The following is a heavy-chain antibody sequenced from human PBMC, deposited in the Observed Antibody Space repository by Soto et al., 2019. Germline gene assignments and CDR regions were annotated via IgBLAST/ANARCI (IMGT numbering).Heavy chain of an antibody. CDR1: GGSFSGYY. CDR3: ARGRTFDP. Sequence: QVQLQQWGAGLLKPSETLSLTCAVYGGSFSGYYWSWIRQPPGKGLEWIGEITHSGSTNYNPSLKSRVTISVDTSKNQSALRLSSVTAADTAVYYCARGRTFDPCGQGTLFTVSS. J-gene: IGHJ5*02. CDR2: ITHSGST. V-gene: IGHV4-34*01.